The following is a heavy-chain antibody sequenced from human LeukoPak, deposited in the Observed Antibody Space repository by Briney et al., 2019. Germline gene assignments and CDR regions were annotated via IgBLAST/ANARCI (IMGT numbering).Heavy chain of an antibody. D-gene: IGHD3-22*01. Sequence: PGGSLRLSCAASGFTFSSYSMNWVRQAPGKGLEWVSSISSSSSYIYYADSVKGRFTISRDNAKNSLYLQMNSLRAEDTAVYYCARDRYDSSGYYYRYFGYWGQGTLVTVSS. CDR3: ARDRYDSSGYYYRYFGY. CDR1: GFTFSSYS. V-gene: IGHV3-21*01. J-gene: IGHJ4*02. CDR2: ISSSSSYI.